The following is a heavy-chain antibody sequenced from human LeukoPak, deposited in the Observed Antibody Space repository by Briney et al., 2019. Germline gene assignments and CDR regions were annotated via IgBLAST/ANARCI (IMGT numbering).Heavy chain of an antibody. CDR1: GDSINTKNYY. J-gene: IGHJ4*02. D-gene: IGHD5-18*01. Sequence: TSETLSLTCTVSGDSINTKNYYWGWIRQPPGKGLEWIGSIYYSGNTYYIPSLKSRVTLSIDTSKNQFSLRLSSVTAADTAVYHCARHSYGTFDYWGQGTLVTVSS. CDR2: IYYSGNT. V-gene: IGHV4-39*01. CDR3: ARHSYGTFDY.